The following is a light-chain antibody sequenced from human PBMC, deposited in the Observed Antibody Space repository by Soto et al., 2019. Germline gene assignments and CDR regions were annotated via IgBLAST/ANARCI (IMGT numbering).Light chain of an antibody. J-gene: IGLJ2*01. CDR1: SRGIGSYNY. CDR3: TSYTGSRSLVV. CDR2: EVS. Sequence: QSALTQPASVSASPGQSITIPCTGTSRGIGSYNYVSWYRHHPGRAPQLMIYEVSHRPSGISHRFSGSKSGNTASLTISALQAEDEAFYYCTSYTGSRSLVVFGGGTKLTVL. V-gene: IGLV2-14*01.